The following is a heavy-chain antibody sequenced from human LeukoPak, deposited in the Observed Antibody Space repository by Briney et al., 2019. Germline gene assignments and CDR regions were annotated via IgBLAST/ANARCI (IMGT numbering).Heavy chain of an antibody. CDR3: ARGGYNGWYFDY. Sequence: GGSLRLSCAASGFTFSSYSMNWVRQAPGKGLEWVSSISSSSSYIYYADSVKGRFTISRDNAKNSLYLQMNSLRAEDTAVYYCARGGYNGWYFDYWGQGTLVTVSS. CDR2: ISSSSSYI. CDR1: GFTFSSYS. D-gene: IGHD5-24*01. J-gene: IGHJ4*02. V-gene: IGHV3-21*01.